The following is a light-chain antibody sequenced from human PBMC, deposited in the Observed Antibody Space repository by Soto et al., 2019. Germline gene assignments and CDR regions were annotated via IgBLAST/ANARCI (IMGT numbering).Light chain of an antibody. CDR2: KAS. J-gene: IGKJ4*01. Sequence: DIQMTQSPSTLYASVGDRVTITCRASQSISSWLAWYQQKPGKAPKLQISKASSLEGGVPSRFSGSGSGTDFTLTISSLQPDDFATYYCQQYHSYSLTFGGGTMVDIK. CDR3: QQYHSYSLT. V-gene: IGKV1-5*03. CDR1: QSISSW.